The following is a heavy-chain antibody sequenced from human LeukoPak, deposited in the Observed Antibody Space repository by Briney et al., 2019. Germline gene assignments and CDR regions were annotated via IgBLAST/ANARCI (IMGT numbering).Heavy chain of an antibody. J-gene: IGHJ6*02. D-gene: IGHD2-15*01. CDR1: GGSFSGYY. V-gene: IGHV4-34*01. Sequence: SPSETLSLTCAVYGGSFSGYYWSWIRQPPGKGLEWIGEINHSGSTNYNPSLKSRVTISVDTSKNQFSLKLSSVTAADTAVYYCARGLGDCSGGSCYYYGMDVWGQGTTVTVSS. CDR2: INHSGST. CDR3: ARGLGDCSGGSCYYYGMDV.